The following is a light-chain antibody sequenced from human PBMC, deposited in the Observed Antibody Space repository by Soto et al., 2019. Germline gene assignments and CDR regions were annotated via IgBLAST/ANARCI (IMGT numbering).Light chain of an antibody. CDR2: GAS. J-gene: IGKJ4*01. CDR3: QQYGNSPPLT. V-gene: IGKV3-20*01. Sequence: EIVLTQSPGTLSLSPGERATLSCRASQSVSSHLAWYQQRPGQAPRLLIYGASSRATGIPDRFSGSGSGTDFNLTISRLEPEDFALYYCQQYGNSPPLTFGGGTTVEIK. CDR1: QSVSSH.